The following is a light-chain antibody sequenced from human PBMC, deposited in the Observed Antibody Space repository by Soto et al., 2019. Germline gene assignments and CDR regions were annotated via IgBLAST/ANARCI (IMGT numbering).Light chain of an antibody. J-gene: IGKJ4*01. CDR2: DAS. CDR1: QSVSSF. V-gene: IGKV3-11*01. CDR3: QQRLNWPLT. Sequence: EIVLTQSPATLSLSPGDRATLSCRASQSVSSFFVWYQQKRGQAPRLLIYDASKRATGIPARFSSSGSGTDFTLTISSLEPEDFAVYYCQQRLNWPLTFGGGTTVEIK.